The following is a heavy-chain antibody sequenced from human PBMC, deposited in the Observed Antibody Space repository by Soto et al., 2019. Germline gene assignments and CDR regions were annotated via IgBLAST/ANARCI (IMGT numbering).Heavy chain of an antibody. D-gene: IGHD4-4*01. CDR1: GGTFSSYA. CDR3: ARSFVLKGLQLRAGPTKAYYYYGMDV. J-gene: IGHJ6*02. V-gene: IGHV1-69*13. Sequence: ASVKVSCKASGGTFSSYAISWVRQAPGQGLEWMGGIIPIFGTANYAQKFQGRVTITADESTSTAYMELSGLRSEDTAVYYCARSFVLKGLQLRAGPTKAYYYYGMDVWGQGTTVTVSS. CDR2: IIPIFGTA.